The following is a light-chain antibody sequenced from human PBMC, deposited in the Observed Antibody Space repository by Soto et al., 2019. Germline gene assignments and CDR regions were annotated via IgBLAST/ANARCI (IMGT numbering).Light chain of an antibody. CDR3: PRCYSAPWIT. CDR1: QGISNY. Sequence: TQAQHSKSGTVGDRVNIHCRASQGISNYLAWYQQTAGKAPKLLIYAASSLQSGVPSRFSGSGSGTDFTLTISSLQPEDFATYRCPRCYSAPWITPAPRTRLEI. V-gene: IGKV1-39*01. J-gene: IGKJ5*01. CDR2: AAS.